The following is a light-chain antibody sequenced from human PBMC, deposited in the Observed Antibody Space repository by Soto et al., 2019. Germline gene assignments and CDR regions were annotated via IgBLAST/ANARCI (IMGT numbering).Light chain of an antibody. CDR2: DAS. Sequence: EIVMTQSPDTLSESPGERATLSCRASQSVRTTVAWYQQRPGQAPRLLIYDASTRVIGVPARFSGGGSGTDFTLTVTSLQSEDFGIYYCQQYTDWPTTFGQGTKVDIK. CDR1: QSVRTT. CDR3: QQYTDWPTT. V-gene: IGKV3-15*01. J-gene: IGKJ1*01.